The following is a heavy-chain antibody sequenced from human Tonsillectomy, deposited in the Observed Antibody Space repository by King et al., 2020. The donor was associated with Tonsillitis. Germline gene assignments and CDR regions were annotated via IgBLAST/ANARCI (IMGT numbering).Heavy chain of an antibody. J-gene: IGHJ5*02. Sequence: QLQESGPGLVKPSETLSLTCTVSGGSISSTSFYLGWIRQPPGKGLEWIGSILYSGSPYYDPSLKSRVTISVDTSKNQFSLKLSSVTASDTAWYYCARHRLLNWFDRWGKGTLVTVSS. CDR3: ARHRLLNWFDR. V-gene: IGHV4-39*01. D-gene: IGHD2/OR15-2a*01. CDR2: ILYSGSP. CDR1: GGSISSTSFY.